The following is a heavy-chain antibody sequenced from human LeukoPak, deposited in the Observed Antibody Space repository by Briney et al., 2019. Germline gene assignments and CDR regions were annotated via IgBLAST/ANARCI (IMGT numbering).Heavy chain of an antibody. CDR3: ARIGLIPEC. Sequence: SETLSLTCTVSDGSISSSTSYWCWIRQSPVKGLEWIGSMYYSGITYYNPSLRSRVTMSVDTSKNQFSLKLSSVTAADTAVYYCARIGLIPECWGQGTLVTVSS. CDR2: MYYSGIT. V-gene: IGHV4-39*01. D-gene: IGHD3-3*01. CDR1: DGSISSSTSY. J-gene: IGHJ4*02.